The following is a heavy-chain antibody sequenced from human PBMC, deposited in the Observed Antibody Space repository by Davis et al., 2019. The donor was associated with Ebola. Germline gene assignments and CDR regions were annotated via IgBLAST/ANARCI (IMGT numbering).Heavy chain of an antibody. CDR3: ANAPAKDDAFDI. CDR1: GFTFSSYG. Sequence: GGSLRLSCAASGFTFSSYGMHWVRQAPGKGLEWVSAISGSGGSTYYADSVKGRFTISRDNSKNTLYLQMNSLRAEDTAVYYCANAPAKDDAFDIWGQGIMVTVSS. CDR2: ISGSGGST. V-gene: IGHV3-23*01. J-gene: IGHJ3*02.